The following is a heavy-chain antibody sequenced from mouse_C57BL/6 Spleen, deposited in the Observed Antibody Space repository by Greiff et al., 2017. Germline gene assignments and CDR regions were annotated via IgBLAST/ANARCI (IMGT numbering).Heavy chain of an antibody. CDR1: GYTFTSYW. CDR2: IDPSDSET. V-gene: IGHV1-52*01. D-gene: IGHD1-1*01. CDR3: ARHGSGN. J-gene: IGHJ2*01. Sequence: QVQLQQPGAELVRPGSSVKLSCKASGYTFTSYWMHWVKQRPIQGLEWIGNIDPSDSETPYNQKFKDKATLTVDKSSSTADMQLSSLTSEDSAVYYCARHGSGNWGQGTTLTVSS.